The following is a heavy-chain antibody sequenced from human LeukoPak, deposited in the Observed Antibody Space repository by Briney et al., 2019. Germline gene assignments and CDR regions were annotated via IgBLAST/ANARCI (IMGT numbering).Heavy chain of an antibody. CDR1: GDSFTSVTDY. D-gene: IGHD2-21*02. J-gene: IGHJ4*02. CDR2: GDYSGGT. Sequence: NPSETPSLTCTVSGDSFTSVTDYWAWIRQPPGKGLEWIASGDYSGGTYYNPSLESRVAISADMPKNQISLKLTSVTGADTAVYYCARWTTCGGDCHILDYWGQGILVTVSS. CDR3: ARWTTCGGDCHILDY. V-gene: IGHV4-39*07.